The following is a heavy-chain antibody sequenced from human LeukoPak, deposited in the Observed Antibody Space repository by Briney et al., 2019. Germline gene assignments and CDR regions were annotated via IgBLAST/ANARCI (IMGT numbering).Heavy chain of an antibody. J-gene: IGHJ6*02. CDR2: IYYSGST. CDR3: ARSWSSYYYYGMDV. Sequence: PSETLSLTCAVYGGSFSGYYWSWIRQPPGKGLEWIGYIYYSGSTNYNPSLKSRVTISVDTSKNQFSLKLSSVTAADTAVYYCARSWSSYYYYGMDVWGQGTTVTVSS. CDR1: GGSFSGYY. D-gene: IGHD1-26*01. V-gene: IGHV4-59*01.